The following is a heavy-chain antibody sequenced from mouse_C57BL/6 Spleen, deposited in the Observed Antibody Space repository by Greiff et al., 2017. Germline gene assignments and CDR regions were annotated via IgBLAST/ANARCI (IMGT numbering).Heavy chain of an antibody. V-gene: IGHV3-6*01. J-gene: IGHJ3*01. CDR3: ARDSYYYGSSYEFAY. CDR2: ISYDGSN. Sequence: ESGPGLVKPSQSLSLTCSVTGYSITSGYYWNWIRQFPGNKLEWMGYISYDGSNNYNPSLKNRISITRDTSKNQFFLKLNSVTTEDTATYYCARDSYYYGSSYEFAYRGQGTLVTVSA. D-gene: IGHD1-1*01. CDR1: GYSITSGYY.